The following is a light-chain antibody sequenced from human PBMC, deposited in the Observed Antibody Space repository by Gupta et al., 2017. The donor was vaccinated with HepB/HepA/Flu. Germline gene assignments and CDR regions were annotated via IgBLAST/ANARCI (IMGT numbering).Light chain of an antibody. CDR3: QHYGSSEWT. CDR1: QNVSISY. V-gene: IGKV3-20*01. J-gene: IGKJ1*01. CDR2: DAS. Sequence: IVLPQSPRPLSLAPGERATLSCRASQNVSISYLAWYQQKPGQVPRLLIYDASSRATGIPDRFSGSRSGTDFTLTISGLEPEDFAVYYCQHYGSSEWTFGRGTKVDMK.